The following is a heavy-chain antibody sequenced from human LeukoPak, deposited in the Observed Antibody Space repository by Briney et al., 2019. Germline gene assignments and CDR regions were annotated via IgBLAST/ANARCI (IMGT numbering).Heavy chain of an antibody. CDR3: ARDSLVAAAGKAFDY. D-gene: IGHD6-13*01. Sequence: ASVKVSCKASGGTFSSYAISWVRQAPGQGLGWMGGIIPIFGTANYAQKFQGRVTITTDESTSTAYMELSSLRSEDTAVYYCARDSLVAAAGKAFDYWGQGTLVTVSS. CDR2: IIPIFGTA. V-gene: IGHV1-69*05. CDR1: GGTFSSYA. J-gene: IGHJ4*02.